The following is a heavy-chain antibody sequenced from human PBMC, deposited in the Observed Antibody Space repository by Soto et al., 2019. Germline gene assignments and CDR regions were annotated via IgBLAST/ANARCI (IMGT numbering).Heavy chain of an antibody. Sequence: SVKVSCKASGGTFSSYAISWVRQAPGQGLEWMGGIIPIFGTANYAQKFQGRVTITADESTSTAYMELSSLRSEDTAMYYCARSPYAAARNYYYYGMDVWGQGTTVTVSS. CDR2: IIPIFGTA. V-gene: IGHV1-69*13. J-gene: IGHJ6*02. CDR3: ARSPYAAARNYYYYGMDV. D-gene: IGHD6-6*01. CDR1: GGTFSSYA.